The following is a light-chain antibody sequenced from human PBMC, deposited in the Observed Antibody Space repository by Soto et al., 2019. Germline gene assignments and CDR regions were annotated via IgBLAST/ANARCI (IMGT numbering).Light chain of an antibody. V-gene: IGKV3-15*01. J-gene: IGKJ1*01. CDR2: GAS. CDR1: QSVRSN. Sequence: EVVMTQSPATRSVSPGERVTLSCRASQSVRSNLAWYQQKPGQSPRLLIYGASTRATGIPARFSGSGSGTDFTLTISSLQSEDFAVYYCQQYNNWPWTFGQGTKVDIK. CDR3: QQYNNWPWT.